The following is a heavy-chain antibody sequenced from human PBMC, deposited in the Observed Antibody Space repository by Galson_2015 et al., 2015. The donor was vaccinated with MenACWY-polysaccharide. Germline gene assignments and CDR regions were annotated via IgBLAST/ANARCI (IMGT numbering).Heavy chain of an antibody. V-gene: IGHV3-7*01. Sequence: LRLSCAASGFTFSSYYMRWVRQAPGKGLEWVANIKEDGTEKYYVDSVKGRFTISRDNAKNSLYLQMNSLRAEDTAVYYCARGVAPGAFDFRGEGTMVTVSS. D-gene: IGHD2-15*01. CDR1: GFTFSSYY. J-gene: IGHJ3*01. CDR3: ARGVAPGAFDF. CDR2: IKEDGTEK.